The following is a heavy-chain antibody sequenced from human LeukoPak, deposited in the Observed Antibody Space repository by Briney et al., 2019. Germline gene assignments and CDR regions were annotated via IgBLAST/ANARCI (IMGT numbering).Heavy chain of an antibody. CDR3: ARRRCSGGSCPFDY. CDR1: GASISSGNYY. CDR2: IYHTGST. J-gene: IGHJ4*02. Sequence: SETLSLTCNVSGASISSGNYYWGWIRQSPEKDLEWIGSIYHTGSTYYNPSLKSRVTISVDTSKNQFSLKLSSVTAADTAVYYCARRRCSGGSCPFDYWGQGTLATVSS. D-gene: IGHD2-15*01. V-gene: IGHV4-39*07.